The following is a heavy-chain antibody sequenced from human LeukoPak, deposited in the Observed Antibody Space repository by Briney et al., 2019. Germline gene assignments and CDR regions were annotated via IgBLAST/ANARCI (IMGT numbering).Heavy chain of an antibody. CDR3: GRHHLYQGDGYNYVDY. CDR1: GGSISSYY. D-gene: IGHD5-24*01. V-gene: IGHV4-59*08. CDR2: IYYSGST. Sequence: SETLSLTCTVSGGSISSYYWSWIRQPPGKGLEWIGYIYYSGSTSYNPSLKRRVTISIDTPKNQFSLKLSSETAADTALYYCGRHHLYQGDGYNYVDYWGQGTLVTVSS. J-gene: IGHJ4*02.